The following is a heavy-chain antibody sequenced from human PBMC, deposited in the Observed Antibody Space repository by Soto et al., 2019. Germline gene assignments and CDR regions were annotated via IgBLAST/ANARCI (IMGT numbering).Heavy chain of an antibody. J-gene: IGHJ4*02. D-gene: IGHD1-26*01. Sequence: GGSLRLSCAASGFLFGAYGMTWVRQAPGKGLEWGSAISNNGGSTHYADSVKGRFTVSRDNSKNTLYLQMNNLRAEDTALYYCAKGIEGAAVSTQSTNWGQATLVTVSS. CDR3: AKGIEGAAVSTQSTN. CDR1: GFLFGAYG. V-gene: IGHV3-23*01. CDR2: ISNNGGST.